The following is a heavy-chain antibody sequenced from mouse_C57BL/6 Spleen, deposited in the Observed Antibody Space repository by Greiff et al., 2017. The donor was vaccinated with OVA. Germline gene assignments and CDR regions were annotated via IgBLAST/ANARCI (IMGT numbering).Heavy chain of an antibody. CDR2: IYPGSGST. CDR3: ARSDDYGWGFDG. D-gene: IGHD2-4*01. V-gene: IGHV1-55*01. J-gene: IGHJ2*01. Sequence: QVQLQQPGAELVKPGASVKMSCKASGYTFTSYWITWVKQRPGQGLEWIGDIYPGSGSTNYNEKFKSKATLTVDTSSSTAYMQLSSLTSEDSAVYYCARSDDYGWGFDGWGKGTTLTVSS. CDR1: GYTFTSYW.